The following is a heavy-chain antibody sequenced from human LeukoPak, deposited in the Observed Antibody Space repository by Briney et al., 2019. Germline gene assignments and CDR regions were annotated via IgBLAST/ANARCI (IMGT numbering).Heavy chain of an antibody. V-gene: IGHV4-39*01. CDR3: ARECFSSICPYNNMDV. J-gene: IGHJ6*02. CDR1: GGSIGSSSYF. Sequence: PSETLSLTCTVSGGSIGSSSYFWGWIRQPPGKGLEWIGNIYYSGSTYYNPSLKSRVTISVDTSKNQFSLKLSSVTAADTAVYYCARECFSSICPYNNMDVWGQGTTVTVSS. CDR2: IYYSGST. D-gene: IGHD2-2*01.